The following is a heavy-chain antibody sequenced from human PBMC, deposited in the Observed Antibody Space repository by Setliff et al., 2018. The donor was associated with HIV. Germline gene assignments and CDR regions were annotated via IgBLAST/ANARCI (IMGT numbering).Heavy chain of an antibody. V-gene: IGHV3-21*04. CDR3: ARDRGLRGMLLSSKELGFYCMDV. J-gene: IGHJ6*03. Sequence: PGGSLRLSCAASGFTFSNYDMNWVRQAPGKGLEWVSSISSSSTYIFYADSVKGRFTISRDNAKNSLYLQMNSLRAEDTAVYYCARDRGLRGMLLSSKELGFYCMDVWGKGTTVTVSS. CDR1: GFTFSNYD. CDR2: ISSSSTYI. D-gene: IGHD1-26*01.